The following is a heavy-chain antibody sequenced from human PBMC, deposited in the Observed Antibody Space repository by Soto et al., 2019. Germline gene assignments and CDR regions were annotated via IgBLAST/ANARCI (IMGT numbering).Heavy chain of an antibody. Sequence: GASVKVSCKASGGTFSSYTISWVRQAPGKGLEWMGRIIPILGIANYAQKFQGRVTITADKSTSTAYMELSSLRSEDTAVYYCARDPRDKEVVAAHEAFDIWGQGTMVTVSS. CDR1: GGTFSSYT. CDR2: IIPILGIA. V-gene: IGHV1-69*04. J-gene: IGHJ3*02. CDR3: ARDPRDKEVVAAHEAFDI. D-gene: IGHD2-15*01.